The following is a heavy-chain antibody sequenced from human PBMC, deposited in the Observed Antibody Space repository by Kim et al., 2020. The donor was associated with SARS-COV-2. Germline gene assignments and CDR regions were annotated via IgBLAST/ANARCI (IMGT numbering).Heavy chain of an antibody. Sequence: KGRFTISRDNAKNSLYLQMNSLRAEDTAVYYCARGKLYYYDSSGYYYDYWGQGTLVTVSS. V-gene: IGHV3-7*04. J-gene: IGHJ4*02. CDR3: ARGKLYYYDSSGYYYDY. D-gene: IGHD3-22*01.